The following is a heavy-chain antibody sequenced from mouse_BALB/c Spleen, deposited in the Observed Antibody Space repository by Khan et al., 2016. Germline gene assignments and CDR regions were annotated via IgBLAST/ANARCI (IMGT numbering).Heavy chain of an antibody. J-gene: IGHJ1*01. CDR2: INTYSGES. CDR1: GYTFTNYG. Sequence: QIQLVQSGPELKKPGKTVKISCKASGYTFTNYGMNWVKQAPGKGLKWMGWINTYSGESTYADDFKGRFAFSLETSANTAYLQINNLKHEDTATYFCARERYYYGSSRYFDVWGAGTTVTVSS. D-gene: IGHD1-1*01. CDR3: ARERYYYGSSRYFDV. V-gene: IGHV9-3-1*01.